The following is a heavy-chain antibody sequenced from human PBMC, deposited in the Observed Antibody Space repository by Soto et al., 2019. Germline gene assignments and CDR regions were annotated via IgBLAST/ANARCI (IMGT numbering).Heavy chain of an antibody. J-gene: IGHJ4*02. D-gene: IGHD5-18*01. CDR2: ISYDGSNK. Sequence: PGGSLRLSCAASGFTFSSYAMHWVRQAPGKGLEWVAVISYDGSNKYYADSVKGRFTISRDNSKNTLYLQMNSLRAEDTAVYYCARDSRGYSYAKMIDYWGQGTLVTVSS. V-gene: IGHV3-30-3*01. CDR1: GFTFSSYA. CDR3: ARDSRGYSYAKMIDY.